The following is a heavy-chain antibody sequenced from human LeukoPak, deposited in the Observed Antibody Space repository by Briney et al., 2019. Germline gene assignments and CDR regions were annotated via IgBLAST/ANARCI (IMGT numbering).Heavy chain of an antibody. Sequence: SVKVSCKASGYTFTSYGISWVRQAPGQGLEWMGGIIPIFGTANYAQRFQGRVTITADESTSTAYMELSSLRSEDTAVYYCARVSDYGDYGSFDYWGQGTLVTVSS. D-gene: IGHD4-17*01. V-gene: IGHV1-69*13. CDR2: IIPIFGTA. J-gene: IGHJ4*02. CDR1: GYTFTSYG. CDR3: ARVSDYGDYGSFDY.